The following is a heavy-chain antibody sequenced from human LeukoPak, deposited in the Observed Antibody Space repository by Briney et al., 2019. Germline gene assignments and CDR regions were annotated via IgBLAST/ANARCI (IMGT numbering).Heavy chain of an antibody. CDR2: ISWNSGSI. V-gene: IGHV3-9*01. Sequence: GGSLRLSCAASRFTFSSYAMSWVRQAPGKGLEWVSGISWNSGSIDYADSVKGRFTISRDNAKNSLYLQMDSLRAEDTALYYCAKDPNRDGYNSFFDYWGQGTLVTVSS. CDR1: RFTFSSYA. J-gene: IGHJ4*02. CDR3: AKDPNRDGYNSFFDY. D-gene: IGHD5-12*01.